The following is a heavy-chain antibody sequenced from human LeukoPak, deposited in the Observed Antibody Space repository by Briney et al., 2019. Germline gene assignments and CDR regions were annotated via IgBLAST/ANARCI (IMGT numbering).Heavy chain of an antibody. Sequence: SETLSLTCSVSGGPLSYKYGRWLRQPPGKGLEWIGYIYYDGSTKYNPSLERRVSLSVDTSKDQFSLKVDPVTTAGTARDYCSRYSRNNDYKFDYWGQGTLVTVSS. CDR2: IYYDGST. J-gene: IGHJ4*02. CDR1: GGPLSYKY. D-gene: IGHD4-11*01. V-gene: IGHV4-59*08. CDR3: SRYSRNNDYKFDY.